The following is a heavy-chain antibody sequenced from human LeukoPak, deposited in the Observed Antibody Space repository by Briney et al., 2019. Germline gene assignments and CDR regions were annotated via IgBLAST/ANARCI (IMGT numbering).Heavy chain of an antibody. D-gene: IGHD3-22*01. CDR3: AREENDSSGYYYWYFDL. CDR2: IFHTGST. J-gene: IGHJ2*01. Sequence: PGGSLRLSCAASGFTFSTYAMSWVRQPPGKGLEWIGEIFHTGSTSYNPSLKSRITMSLDKSKNQFSLKLSSVTAADTAVYYCAREENDSSGYYYWYFDLWGPGTLVTVSS. V-gene: IGHV4-4*02. CDR1: GFTFSTYAM.